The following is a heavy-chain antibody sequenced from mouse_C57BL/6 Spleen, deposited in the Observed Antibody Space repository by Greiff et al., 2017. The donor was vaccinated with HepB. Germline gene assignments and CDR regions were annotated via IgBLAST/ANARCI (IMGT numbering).Heavy chain of an antibody. Sequence: VQLQQSGAELVKPGASVKISCKASGYAFSSYWMNWVKQRPGKGLEWIGQIYPGDGDTNYNGKFKGKATLTADKSSSTAYMQLSSLNSEDSAVYFCARLADYYGSRDFDYWGQGTTLTVSS. CDR2: IYPGDGDT. CDR1: GYAFSSYW. CDR3: ARLADYYGSRDFDY. D-gene: IGHD1-1*01. J-gene: IGHJ2*01. V-gene: IGHV1-80*01.